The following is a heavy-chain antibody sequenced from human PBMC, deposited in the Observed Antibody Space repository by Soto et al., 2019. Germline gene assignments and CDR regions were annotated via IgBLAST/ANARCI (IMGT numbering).Heavy chain of an antibody. J-gene: IGHJ1*01. Sequence: EVQLLESGGGLVQPGGSLRLSCAASGFTFSSYAMSWVRQAPGKGLEWVSAISGSGGSTYYADSVKGRFTISRDNSKNTLYLQMNSLRAEDTALYYCAKDLTLNYYDSSGSLTGAYWGQGTLVTVSS. CDR2: ISGSGGST. D-gene: IGHD3-22*01. V-gene: IGHV3-23*01. CDR1: GFTFSSYA. CDR3: AKDLTLNYYDSSGSLTGAY.